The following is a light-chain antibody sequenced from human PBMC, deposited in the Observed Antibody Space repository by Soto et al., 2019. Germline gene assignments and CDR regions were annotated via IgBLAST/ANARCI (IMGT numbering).Light chain of an antibody. CDR2: DAS. Sequence: DIQMTQSPSTLSASVGDRVTITCRASQSASTFLAWYQQKPGQAPKLLIYDASTLQSGVPSRFSASGSRTEFALTISGLQPDDFAVYYCQQYNRYAVTFGQGTKVDIK. J-gene: IGKJ1*01. V-gene: IGKV1-5*01. CDR3: QQYNRYAVT. CDR1: QSASTF.